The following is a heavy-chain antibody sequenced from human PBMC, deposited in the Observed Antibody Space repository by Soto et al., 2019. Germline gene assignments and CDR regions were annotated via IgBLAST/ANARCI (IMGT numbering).Heavy chain of an antibody. CDR1: GASISNHY. D-gene: IGHD2-2*02. V-gene: IGHV4-59*11. Sequence: PSETLSLTCIVSGASISNHYWSWMRQSPGKGLEWIGLMSNTGIPTYNPSLQGRVNISPDTSNNRISLRLSPVTAADTAVYYCARESGFCGPRCYRNNWFDPWGQGILVTVSS. CDR2: MSNTGIP. CDR3: ARESGFCGPRCYRNNWFDP. J-gene: IGHJ5*02.